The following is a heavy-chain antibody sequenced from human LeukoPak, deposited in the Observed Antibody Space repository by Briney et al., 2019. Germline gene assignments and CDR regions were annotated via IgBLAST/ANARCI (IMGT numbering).Heavy chain of an antibody. V-gene: IGHV3-74*01. Sequence: GGSLRLSCAASGFTFTSVWMHWFRQAPGRGLVWISRISTDGAVTGYADSVKGRFTISRDNAKNTLYLQVNSLRAEDTAVYYCARDRTTVTLFDNWGQGALVTVSS. CDR3: ARDRTTVTLFDN. D-gene: IGHD4-17*01. CDR1: GFTFTSVW. CDR2: ISTDGAVT. J-gene: IGHJ4*02.